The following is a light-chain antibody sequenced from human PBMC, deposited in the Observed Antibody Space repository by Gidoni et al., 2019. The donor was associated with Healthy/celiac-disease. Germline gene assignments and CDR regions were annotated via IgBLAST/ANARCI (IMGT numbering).Light chain of an antibody. Sequence: EIVLPHSPGTLSLSPVERATLSCRASQSVSSSYLAWYQQKPGQAPRLLIYGASSRATGIPDRFSGSGSGTDFTITISRLEPEDFAVYYCQQYGSSPLLTFGGGTKVEIK. CDR2: GAS. CDR3: QQYGSSPLLT. J-gene: IGKJ4*01. V-gene: IGKV3-20*01. CDR1: QSVSSSY.